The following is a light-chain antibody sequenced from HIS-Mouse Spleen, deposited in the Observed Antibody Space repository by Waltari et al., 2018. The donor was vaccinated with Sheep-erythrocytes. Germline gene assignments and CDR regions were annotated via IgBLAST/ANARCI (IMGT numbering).Light chain of an antibody. CDR3: CSYAGSSTWV. CDR2: EGS. Sequence: QSALTQPASVSGSPGQSITISCTGTSSDVGSYNLVSWYQQHQGKAPKLMIYEGSKRASGVCSRFAGSKSGNTASLTISGLQAEDEADYYCCSYAGSSTWVFGGGTKLTVL. CDR1: SSDVGSYNL. J-gene: IGLJ3*02. V-gene: IGLV2-23*01.